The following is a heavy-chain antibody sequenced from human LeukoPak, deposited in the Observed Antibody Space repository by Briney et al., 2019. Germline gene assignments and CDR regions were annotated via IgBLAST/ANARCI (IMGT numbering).Heavy chain of an antibody. D-gene: IGHD3-22*01. J-gene: IGHJ4*02. CDR1: GFTFSSYA. CDR2: ISGSGGST. CDR3: ARDRPVYHDSSGYYYVPLDY. Sequence: GGSLRLSCAASGFTFSSYAMSWVRQAPGKGLEWVPAISGSGGSTYYADSVKGRFTISRDNAKNSLYLQMNSLRAEDTAVYYCARDRPVYHDSSGYYYVPLDYWGQGTLVTVSS. V-gene: IGHV3-23*01.